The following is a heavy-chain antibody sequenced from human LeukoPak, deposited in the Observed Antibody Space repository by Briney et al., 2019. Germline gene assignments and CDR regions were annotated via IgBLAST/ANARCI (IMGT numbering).Heavy chain of an antibody. CDR1: GGSISSGGYS. Sequence: PSQTLSLTCAVSGGSISSGGYSWSWIRQPPGKGLEWIGYIYHSGSTYYNPSLKSRVTISVDTSKNQFSLKLSSVTAADTAVYYCARVKAARWHGDYLRFDYWGQGTLVTVSS. J-gene: IGHJ4*02. V-gene: IGHV4-30-2*01. D-gene: IGHD4-17*01. CDR2: IYHSGST. CDR3: ARVKAARWHGDYLRFDY.